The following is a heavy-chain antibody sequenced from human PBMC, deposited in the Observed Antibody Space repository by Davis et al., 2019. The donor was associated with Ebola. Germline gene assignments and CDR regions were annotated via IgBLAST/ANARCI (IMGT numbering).Heavy chain of an antibody. Sequence: PGGSLRLSCVASGFTFSSYAMSWVRQAPGKGLEWVSSISGSAGNIYYADSVKCRFAISRDNSKNTHYLQMNSVRVEDTALYYCAKGGSSSPYYYGMDVWGQGATVTVSS. J-gene: IGHJ6*02. D-gene: IGHD6-13*01. V-gene: IGHV3-23*01. CDR1: GFTFSSYA. CDR2: ISGSAGNI. CDR3: AKGGSSSPYYYGMDV.